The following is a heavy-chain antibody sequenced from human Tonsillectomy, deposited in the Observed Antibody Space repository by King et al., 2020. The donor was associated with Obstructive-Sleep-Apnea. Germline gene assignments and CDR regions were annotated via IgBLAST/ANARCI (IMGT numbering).Heavy chain of an antibody. D-gene: IGHD2-2*01. CDR3: ARANTVPAAPAPAYYYGMDV. J-gene: IGHJ6*02. Sequence: QLVQSGAEVKKPGSSVKVSCKASGGTFSSYAISWVRQAPGQGLEWMGGIIPIFGTANYAQKFQGGVTITADESTRTAYMELSSLRSEATAVYYCARANTVPAAPAPAYYYGMDVWGQGTTVTVSS. CDR2: IIPIFGTA. V-gene: IGHV1-69*12. CDR1: GGTFSSYA.